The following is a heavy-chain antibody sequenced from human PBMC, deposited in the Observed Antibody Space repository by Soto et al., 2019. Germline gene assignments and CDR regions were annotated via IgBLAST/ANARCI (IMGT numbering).Heavy chain of an antibody. CDR1: GFTFSTYP. J-gene: IGHJ4*02. CDR3: AKDSGRATYGYIFDY. Sequence: EVQLLESGGGLVRPGGSLRVSCTASGFTFSTYPMNWVRQAPGKGLQWVSGISSSGITTYYADSVKGRFTISRDNSKNTLYLQMNSLRVEDTAIYYCAKDSGRATYGYIFDYWGQGTMVSVSS. V-gene: IGHV3-23*01. CDR2: ISSSGITT. D-gene: IGHD5-18*01.